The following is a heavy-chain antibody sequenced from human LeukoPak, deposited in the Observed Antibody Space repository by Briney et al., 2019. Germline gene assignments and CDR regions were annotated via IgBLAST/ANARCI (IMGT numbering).Heavy chain of an antibody. D-gene: IGHD2-2*01. CDR1: GSRFTTYW. CDR3: ARPQTRRYCSSTSCSLDAFDI. J-gene: IGHJ3*02. V-gene: IGHV5-51*01. CDR2: IYPGDSDT. Sequence: GESLKISCKGSGSRFTTYWIGWVRPMPGKGLEWMGIIYPGDSDTRYSPSFQGQVTISADKSISTAYLQWSSLKASDTAMYYCARPQTRRYCSSTSCSLDAFDIWGQGTMVTVSS.